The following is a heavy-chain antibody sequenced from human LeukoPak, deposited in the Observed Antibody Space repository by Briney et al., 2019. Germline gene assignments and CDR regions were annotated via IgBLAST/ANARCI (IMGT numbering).Heavy chain of an antibody. CDR2: MNPNSGNT. V-gene: IGHV1-8*03. CDR3: ARGPHSSGWRYYYYYYMDV. Sequence: ASVKVSCKASGYTFTSYDINWVRQATGQGLEWMGWMNPNSGNTGYAQKFQGRVTITRNTSISTAYMELSSLRSEDTAVYYCARGPHSSGWRYYYYYYMDVWGKGTTVTISS. D-gene: IGHD6-19*01. J-gene: IGHJ6*03. CDR1: GYTFTSYD.